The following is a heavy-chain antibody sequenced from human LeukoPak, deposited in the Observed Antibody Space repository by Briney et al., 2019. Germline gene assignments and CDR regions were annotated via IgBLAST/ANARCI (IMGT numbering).Heavy chain of an antibody. Sequence: ASVKVSCKASGYTFTSNYIHWVRQAPGQGLEWMGMIYPRDGSTSYAQKFQGRVTMTRDTSINTAYMELRGLRSEDTAVYYCVRDGEGAAISVNYWFDPWGQGTLVTVSS. D-gene: IGHD2-2*02. CDR1: GYTFTSNY. J-gene: IGHJ5*02. CDR3: VRDGEGAAISVNYWFDP. CDR2: IYPRDGST. V-gene: IGHV1-46*01.